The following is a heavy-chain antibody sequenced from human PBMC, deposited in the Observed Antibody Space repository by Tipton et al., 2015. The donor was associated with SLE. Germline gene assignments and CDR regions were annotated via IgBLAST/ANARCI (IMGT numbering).Heavy chain of an antibody. Sequence: TLSLTCEVSGYSISSDYYWGWIRQPPGEGLEWIGSMFHSGTTYVNLSLKSRVTISVDKSKSQFSLKVRSVTAADTAVYYCARWFVDYCSVDSCPTWFDPWGQGTLLTV. J-gene: IGHJ5*02. CDR2: MFHSGTT. D-gene: IGHD2-15*01. CDR3: ARWFVDYCSVDSCPTWFDP. CDR1: GYSISSDYY. V-gene: IGHV4-38-2*01.